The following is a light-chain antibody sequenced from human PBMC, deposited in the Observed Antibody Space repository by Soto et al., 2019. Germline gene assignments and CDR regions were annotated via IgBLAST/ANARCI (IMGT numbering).Light chain of an antibody. J-gene: IGKJ1*01. CDR1: QSIGRSH. V-gene: IGKV3-20*01. CDR3: QQYGTSPRT. CDR2: GAS. Sequence: EIVLTQSPGTLSLSPGERATLSCRASQSIGRSHLAWYQQKPGQSPRLLIYGASTRATGIPERFSGSGSGTDFTVTISRLEPEDFAVYYCQQYGTSPRTFGQGTKVEIK.